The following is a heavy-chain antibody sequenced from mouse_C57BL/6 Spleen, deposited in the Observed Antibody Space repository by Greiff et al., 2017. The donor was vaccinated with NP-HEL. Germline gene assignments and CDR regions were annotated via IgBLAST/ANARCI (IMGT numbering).Heavy chain of an antibody. CDR3: ASTTWFAY. V-gene: IGHV14-2*01. CDR2: IDPEDGET. D-gene: IGHD2-1*01. CDR1: GFNIKDYY. Sequence: VQLKQSGAELVKPGASVKLSCTASGFNIKDYYMHWVKQRTEQGLEWIGRIDPEDGETKYAPTFQGKATITADPSSNTAYLQLSSLTYEDTAVYDCASTTWFAYWGQGTLVTVAA. J-gene: IGHJ3*01.